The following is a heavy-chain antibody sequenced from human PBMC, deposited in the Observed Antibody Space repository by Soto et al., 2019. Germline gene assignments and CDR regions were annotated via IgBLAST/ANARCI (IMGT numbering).Heavy chain of an antibody. J-gene: IGHJ6*02. CDR2: ISSVSSYI. V-gene: IGHV3-21*01. CDR3: ASTRRDVYNNYYYYYGMDV. CDR1: GFTFSNYN. Sequence: EVQLVESGGGLVKPGGSLRLSCAASGFTFSNYNMNWVRQAPGKGLEWVSSISSVSSYIYYADSVKGRFTISRDNAKNSLYLQMNSLRAEDTAVYYCASTRRDVYNNYYYYYGMDVWGQGTTVTVSS. D-gene: IGHD1-1*01.